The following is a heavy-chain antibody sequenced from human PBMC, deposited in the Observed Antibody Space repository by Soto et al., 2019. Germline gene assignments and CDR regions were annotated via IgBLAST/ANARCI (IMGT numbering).Heavy chain of an antibody. CDR1: GYTFTSYG. Sequence: QVQLVQSGAEVKKPGASVKVSCKASGYTFTSYGITWVRQAPGQGLEWLGWIIAYNGNANNSQKLQGRVTITTDTSTSTAYMELRSLRSDDTAVYYCARAYRITMVRGELSEYWGQGTLVTVSS. D-gene: IGHD3-10*01. V-gene: IGHV1-18*01. CDR2: IIAYNGNA. CDR3: ARAYRITMVRGELSEY. J-gene: IGHJ4*02.